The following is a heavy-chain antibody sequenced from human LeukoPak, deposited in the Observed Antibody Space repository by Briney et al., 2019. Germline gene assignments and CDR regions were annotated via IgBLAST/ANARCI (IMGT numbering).Heavy chain of an antibody. V-gene: IGHV3-20*04. CDR2: NKWEDGSR. D-gene: IGHD4-17*01. CDR1: GFTFDDFG. Sequence: GGYVTLSCSAYGFTFDDFGMRWDRPAQGQGLEGGAGNKWEDGSRGYADAAKRRYTISIDNAKNSLYLQMNSLRAEDTVLYYCARDHGTTGGALVRWVQGTMVTVSS. CDR3: ARDHGTTGGALVR. J-gene: IGHJ3*01.